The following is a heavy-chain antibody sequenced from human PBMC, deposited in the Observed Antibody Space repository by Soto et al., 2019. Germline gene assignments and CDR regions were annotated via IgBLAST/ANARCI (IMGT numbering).Heavy chain of an antibody. J-gene: IGHJ4*02. V-gene: IGHV3-21*02. Sequence: EVQLVESGGGLVKPGGSLRLSCAASGFIFTSYTMNWVRRAPGKGLEWVSSISSSSTNIHYADSVKGRITISRDNAKKSLYLKINTLRAEDTAVYYCARGPLYYFDYWGQRTLVTVSS. CDR1: GFIFTSYT. CDR2: ISSSSTNI. CDR3: ARGPLYYFDY.